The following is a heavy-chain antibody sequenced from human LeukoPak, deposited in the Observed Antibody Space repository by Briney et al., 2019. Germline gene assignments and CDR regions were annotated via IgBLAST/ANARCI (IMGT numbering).Heavy chain of an antibody. D-gene: IGHD3-10*01. Sequence: GSLRLSCAASGFTFSSYEMNWVRQAPGKGLEWVSYISSSGSTIYYADSVKGRFTISRDNAKNSLYLQMNSLRAEDTVVYYCARARFTYYYGSGSRLGAFDIWGQGTMVTVSS. CDR3: ARARFTYYYGSGSRLGAFDI. CDR1: GFTFSSYE. CDR2: ISSSGSTI. V-gene: IGHV3-48*03. J-gene: IGHJ3*02.